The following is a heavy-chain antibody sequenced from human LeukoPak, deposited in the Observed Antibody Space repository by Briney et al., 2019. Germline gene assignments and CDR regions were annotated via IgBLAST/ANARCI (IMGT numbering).Heavy chain of an antibody. J-gene: IGHJ4*02. CDR1: GGTFISFA. CDR2: IIPIFRTA. D-gene: IGHD3-22*01. Sequence: SVKVSCKASGGTFISFAISWVRQAPGQGLEWMGGIIPIFRTANYAQKFQGRVTITADESTSTAYMELSSLRSEDTAVYYCARALRYYADSSGYAFDYWGQGNLVTDSS. V-gene: IGHV1-69*01. CDR3: ARALRYYADSSGYAFDY.